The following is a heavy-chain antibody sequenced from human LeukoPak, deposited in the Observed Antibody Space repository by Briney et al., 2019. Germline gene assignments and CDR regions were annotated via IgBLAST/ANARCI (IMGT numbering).Heavy chain of an antibody. CDR2: INPNTGGT. D-gene: IGHD2-21*01. CDR1: GYTFIDYY. CDR3: ASIVQRTAAAAFDI. Sequence: ASVKVSCKASGYTFIDYYMHWMRQAPGQGPEWMGWINPNTGGTNFAQKFQGRVIMTRDTSISTAYMELRSLTSDDTAVYYCASIVQRTAAAAFDIRGQGTMVTVSS. J-gene: IGHJ3*02. V-gene: IGHV1-2*02.